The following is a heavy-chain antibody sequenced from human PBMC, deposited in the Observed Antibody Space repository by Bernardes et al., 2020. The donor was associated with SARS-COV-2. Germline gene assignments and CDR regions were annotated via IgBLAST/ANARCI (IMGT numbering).Heavy chain of an antibody. V-gene: IGHV4-59*08. CDR2: IYYSGST. CDR3: ARGSIAAAGILY. D-gene: IGHD6-13*01. Sequence: SETLSLTCTVSGGSISSYYWSWIRQPPGKGLEWIGYIYYSGSTNYNPSLKSRVTISVDTSKNQFSLKLSSVTAADTAVYYCARGSIAAAGILYWGQGTLVTVSS. J-gene: IGHJ4*02. CDR1: GGSISSYY.